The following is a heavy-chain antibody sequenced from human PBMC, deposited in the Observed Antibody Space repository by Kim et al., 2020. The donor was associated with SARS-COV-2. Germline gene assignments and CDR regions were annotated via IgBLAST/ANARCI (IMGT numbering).Heavy chain of an antibody. CDR3: ARGGVDLVVVPAAILGY. V-gene: IGHV1-46*01. D-gene: IGHD2-2*02. CDR2: INPSGGST. CDR1: GYTFTSYY. Sequence: ASVKVSCKASGYTFTSYYMHWVRQAPGHGLEWLGIINPSGGSTSYAQKFQGRVTMTRDTSTSTVYMELSSLRSEDTAVYYCARGGVDLVVVPAAILGYWGQGTLVTVSS. J-gene: IGHJ4*02.